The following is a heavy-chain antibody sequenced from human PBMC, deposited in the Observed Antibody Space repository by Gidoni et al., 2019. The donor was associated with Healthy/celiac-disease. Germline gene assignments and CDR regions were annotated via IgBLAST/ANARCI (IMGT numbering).Heavy chain of an antibody. CDR2: IYYSGST. CDR3: ARDGPLAPPDY. J-gene: IGHJ4*02. Sequence: QLQLQESGPGLVKPSETLSLTCTVSRGSLSIRRYDWGWIRQPPGKGLEGIGSIYYSGSTYYNTSLKSRVNISVDTSKNQFSLKLSSVTAADTAVYYCARDGPLAPPDYWGQGTLVTISS. V-gene: IGHV4-39*07. CDR1: RGSLSIRRYD. D-gene: IGHD5-12*01.